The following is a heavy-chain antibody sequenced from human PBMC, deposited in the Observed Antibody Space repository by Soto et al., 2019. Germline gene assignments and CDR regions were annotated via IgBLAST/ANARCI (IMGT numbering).Heavy chain of an antibody. CDR2: IHHSGST. Sequence: PSETLSLTCAVSGGSISSSNWWSWVRQPPGKGLEWIGEIHHSGSTNYNPSLKSRVTISVDTSKNQFSLKLSSVTAADTAVYYCAREGRFLENWFDPWGQGTLVTVS. V-gene: IGHV4-4*02. J-gene: IGHJ5*02. CDR3: AREGRFLENWFDP. D-gene: IGHD3-3*01. CDR1: GGSISSSNW.